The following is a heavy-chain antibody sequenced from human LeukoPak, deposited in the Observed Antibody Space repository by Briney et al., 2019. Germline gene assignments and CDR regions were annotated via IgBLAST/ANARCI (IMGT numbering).Heavy chain of an antibody. Sequence: GGSLRLSCAASGFTFSSYVMHWVRQAPGKGLEWVAIISYDGSNEYYADSVKGRFTISRDNSKNTLYLQMNSLRAEDTAVYYCAKDDCSGGSCHNWFDPWGQGTLVTVSS. CDR3: AKDDCSGGSCHNWFDP. J-gene: IGHJ5*02. V-gene: IGHV3-30*04. CDR1: GFTFSSYV. D-gene: IGHD2-15*01. CDR2: ISYDGSNE.